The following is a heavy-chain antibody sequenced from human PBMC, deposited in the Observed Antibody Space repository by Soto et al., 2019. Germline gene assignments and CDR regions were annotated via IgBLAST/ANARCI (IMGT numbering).Heavy chain of an antibody. CDR2: ISYDGSNK. Sequence: GGSLRLSCAASAFTFSSYGMHWVRQAPGKGLEWVAVISYDGSNKYYADSVKGRFTISRDNSKNTVYLQMNSLRAEDTAVYYCAKDAGTVPHHDGTHVRGPGPTVTVSS. V-gene: IGHV3-30*18. D-gene: IGHD2-2*01. J-gene: IGHJ6*02. CDR1: AFTFSSYG. CDR3: AKDAGTVPHHDGTHV.